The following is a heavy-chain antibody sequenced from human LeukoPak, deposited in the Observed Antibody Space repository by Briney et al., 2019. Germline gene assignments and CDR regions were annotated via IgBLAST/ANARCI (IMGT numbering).Heavy chain of an antibody. J-gene: IGHJ4*02. CDR3: ARAPGGGAIDY. D-gene: IGHD1-26*01. Sequence: SETLSLTCTVSGGSISSGSYYWGWIRQPPGKGLEWIGNIYYSGSTYYNPSLKSRVTISVDTSKNQFSLKLSSVTAADTAVYYCARAPGGGAIDYWGQGTLVTVSS. CDR2: IYYSGST. V-gene: IGHV4-39*07. CDR1: GGSISSGSYY.